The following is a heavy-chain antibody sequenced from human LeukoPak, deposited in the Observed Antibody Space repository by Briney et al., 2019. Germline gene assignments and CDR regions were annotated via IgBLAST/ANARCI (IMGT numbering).Heavy chain of an antibody. J-gene: IGHJ2*01. Sequence: SQTLSLTCTVSGGSISSGSYYWSWIRQPAGKGLEWIGRIYTSGSTNYNPSLKSRVTMSVDTSKNQFSLKLSSVTAADTAVYYCARVSWGNWYFDLWGRGTLVTVSS. V-gene: IGHV4-61*02. D-gene: IGHD7-27*01. CDR2: IYTSGST. CDR1: GGSISSGSYY. CDR3: ARVSWGNWYFDL.